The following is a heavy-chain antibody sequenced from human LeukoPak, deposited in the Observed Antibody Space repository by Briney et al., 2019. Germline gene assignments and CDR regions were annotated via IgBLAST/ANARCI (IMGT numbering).Heavy chain of an antibody. V-gene: IGHV4-59*12. Sequence: SETLSLTCTVSGGSISNYVWSWIRQPPGKGLEWIGYINDSGNTKYNPSLTSRVTLSVDTSKNQFSLRLSSVTAADTAVYYCARRTFGGVIAYWGQGTLVTVSS. D-gene: IGHD3-16*02. CDR1: GGSISNYV. J-gene: IGHJ4*02. CDR2: INDSGNT. CDR3: ARRTFGGVIAY.